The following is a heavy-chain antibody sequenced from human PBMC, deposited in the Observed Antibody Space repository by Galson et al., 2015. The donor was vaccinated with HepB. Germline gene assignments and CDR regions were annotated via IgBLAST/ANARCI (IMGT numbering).Heavy chain of an antibody. Sequence: CKASGYTFTSYGISWVRQAPGQGLEWMGWISAYNGNTNYAQKLQGRVTMTTDTSTSTAYMELRSLRSDDTAVYYCARRGSSPYYYYMDVWGKGTTVTVSS. CDR2: ISAYNGNT. CDR3: ARRGSSPYYYYMDV. J-gene: IGHJ6*03. D-gene: IGHD6-6*01. CDR1: GYTFTSYG. V-gene: IGHV1-18*01.